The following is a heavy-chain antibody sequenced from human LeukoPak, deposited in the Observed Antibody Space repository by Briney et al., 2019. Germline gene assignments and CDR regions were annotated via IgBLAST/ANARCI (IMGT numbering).Heavy chain of an antibody. J-gene: IGHJ4*02. CDR3: TYYYDSSGYYIDY. Sequence: GGSLRLSCAASGFTVSSNYMSWVRQAPGKGLEWVGRIKSKTDGGTTDYAAPVKGRFTISRDDSKNTLYLQMNSLKTEDTAVYYCTYYYDSSGYYIDYWGQGTLVTVSS. V-gene: IGHV3-15*01. D-gene: IGHD3-22*01. CDR1: GFTVSSNY. CDR2: IKSKTDGGTT.